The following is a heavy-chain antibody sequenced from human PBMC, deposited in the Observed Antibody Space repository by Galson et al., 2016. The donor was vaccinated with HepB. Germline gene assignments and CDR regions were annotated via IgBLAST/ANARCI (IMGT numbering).Heavy chain of an antibody. CDR3: ARGARNIKYADGFTMTVVVGHYFDY. V-gene: IGHV1-18*01. Sequence: SVKVSCKASGYTFTSYGITWVRQAPGQGLEWMGWISVYNGNTNYAQKLQGRVTMTTDTSTSTAYMELRSLRFDDTAVYYCARGARNIKYADGFTMTVVVGHYFDYWGQGTPVTVSS. D-gene: IGHD3-22*01. CDR2: ISVYNGNT. J-gene: IGHJ4*02. CDR1: GYTFTSYG.